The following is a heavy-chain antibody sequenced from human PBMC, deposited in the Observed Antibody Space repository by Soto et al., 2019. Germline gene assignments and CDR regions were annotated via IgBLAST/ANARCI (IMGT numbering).Heavy chain of an antibody. D-gene: IGHD4-4*01. Sequence: QVQLVQSGAEVKKPGSSVKVSCKASGGTFSTYTITWVRQAPGQGLEWMGRIIPIIGIINYAQKFQGRVTIRAEKFTGTAYMELTGLRPDDTAVYYCAGDPDSHYNDSHASSYPWGQGTLVTVSS. CDR2: IIPIIGII. V-gene: IGHV1-69*08. J-gene: IGHJ5*02. CDR3: AGDPDSHYNDSHASSYP. CDR1: GGTFSTYT.